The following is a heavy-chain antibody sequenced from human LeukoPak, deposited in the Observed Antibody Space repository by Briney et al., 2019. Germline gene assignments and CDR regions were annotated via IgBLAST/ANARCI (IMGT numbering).Heavy chain of an antibody. V-gene: IGHV3-23*01. J-gene: IGHJ4*02. CDR2: ISGSGGST. CDR3: AKASYGSGSYYFDY. CDR1: GFTFSSYA. D-gene: IGHD3-10*01. Sequence: GGSLRLSCAASGFTFSSYAMSWVRQAPGKGLEWVSAISGSGGSTYYADSVKGRFTISRDNSKNTLHLQMNSLRAEDTAVYYCAKASYGSGSYYFDYWGQGTLVTVSS.